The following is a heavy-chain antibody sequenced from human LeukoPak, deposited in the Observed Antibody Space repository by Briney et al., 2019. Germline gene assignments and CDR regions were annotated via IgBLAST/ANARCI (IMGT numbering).Heavy chain of an antibody. V-gene: IGHV1-69*13. CDR3: ARDQDYYDSSGYYLSY. D-gene: IGHD3-22*01. CDR2: IIPILGTA. CDR1: GGTFSSYA. Sequence: ASVKVSCKASGGTFSSYAISWVRQAPGQGLEWMGGIIPILGTANYAQKFQGRVTITADESTSTAYMELSSLRSEDTAVYYCARDQDYYDSSGYYLSYWGQGTLVTVSS. J-gene: IGHJ4*02.